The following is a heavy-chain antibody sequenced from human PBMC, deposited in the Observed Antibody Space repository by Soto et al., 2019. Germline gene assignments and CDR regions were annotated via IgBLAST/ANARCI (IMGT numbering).Heavy chain of an antibody. CDR1: GFTFSSYS. D-gene: IGHD2-21*02. CDR3: VRHTCPVDCYSLGY. V-gene: IGHV3-21*01. CDR2: ISSSTAI. Sequence: GSLRLSCAASGFTFSSYSMNWVRQAPGKGLEWVSSISSSTAIFYGDSVKGRFIISRDNAENSLYLQMNSLRAEDTAVYYCVRHTCPVDCYSLGYWGLGTLVTVSS. J-gene: IGHJ4*02.